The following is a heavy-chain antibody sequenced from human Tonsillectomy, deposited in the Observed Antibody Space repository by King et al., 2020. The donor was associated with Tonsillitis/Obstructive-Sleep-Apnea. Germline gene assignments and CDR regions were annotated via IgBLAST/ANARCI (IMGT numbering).Heavy chain of an antibody. J-gene: IGHJ4*02. CDR1: GFTFSSYA. CDR2: IRGGGGST. Sequence: VQLVESGGGLVQPGGSLRLSCAASGFTFSSYAMSWVRQAPGKGLEWVSAIRGGGGSTYYADSVKGRFNISRDNSKNTLYLQMHSLRTEDTDVYYCANPRGDFWSGYYPFDSWGQGTLVIVSS. V-gene: IGHV3-23*04. D-gene: IGHD3-3*01. CDR3: ANPRGDFWSGYYPFDS.